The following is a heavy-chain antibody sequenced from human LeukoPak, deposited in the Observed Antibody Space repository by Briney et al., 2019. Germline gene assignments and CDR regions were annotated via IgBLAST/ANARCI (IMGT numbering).Heavy chain of an antibody. V-gene: IGHV4-59*01. CDR1: GDSMSNYH. J-gene: IGHJ5*02. CDR3: ARGSDGYRFDP. Sequence: PSETLSLTCTVSGDSMSNYHWTWIRQSPGKGQEYIGYIYNSGTTNYNPSLKSRVTISVDMSKKQFSLKLNSVTAADTAVYYCARGSDGYRFDPWGQGTLVTVSS. CDR2: IYNSGTT. D-gene: IGHD5-18*01.